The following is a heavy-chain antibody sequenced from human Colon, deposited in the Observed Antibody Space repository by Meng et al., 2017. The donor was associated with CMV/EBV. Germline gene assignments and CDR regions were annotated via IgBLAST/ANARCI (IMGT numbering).Heavy chain of an antibody. D-gene: IGHD2-2*01. V-gene: IGHV4-59*01. CDR1: GGSISSYY. Sequence: SETLSLTCTVSGGSISSYYWSWIRQSPVRGLEWFGYLSNSGSTNYNPSLKSRVTISVDTSKNQFSLKLSSETAADTAVYYCARHLIAHCTSTSCSSGMDVWGQGTTVTVSS. J-gene: IGHJ6*02. CDR3: ARHLIAHCTSTSCSSGMDV. CDR2: LSNSGST.